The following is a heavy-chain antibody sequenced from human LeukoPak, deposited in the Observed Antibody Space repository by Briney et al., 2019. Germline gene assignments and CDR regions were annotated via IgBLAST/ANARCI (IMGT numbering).Heavy chain of an antibody. CDR2: IWYDGSNK. CDR3: ARDDGSAAKDY. CDR1: GFTFSSYG. J-gene: IGHJ4*02. V-gene: IGHV3-33*01. D-gene: IGHD2-2*01. Sequence: PGGSLRLSCAASGFTFSSYGMHWVRQAPGKGLEWVAVIWYDGSNKYYADSVKGRFTISRDNSKNTLYLQMNSLRAEDTAVYYCARDDGSAAKDYWGQGTLVTVSS.